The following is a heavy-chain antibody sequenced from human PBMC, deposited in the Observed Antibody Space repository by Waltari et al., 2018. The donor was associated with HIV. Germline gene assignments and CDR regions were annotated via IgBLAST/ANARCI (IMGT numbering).Heavy chain of an antibody. CDR2: IYWNDDK. J-gene: IGHJ4*02. Sequence: QITLKESGPTLVKPTQTLTLTCTFSVFSLSTSGVGVSWIRQPSGKALEWLALIYWNDDKRYSPSLKSRLTITKDTSKSQVVLTMTNMDPVDTATYYCAHKGGPFDYWGQGTLVTVSS. CDR1: VFSLSTSGVG. V-gene: IGHV2-5*01. D-gene: IGHD2-15*01. CDR3: AHKGGPFDY.